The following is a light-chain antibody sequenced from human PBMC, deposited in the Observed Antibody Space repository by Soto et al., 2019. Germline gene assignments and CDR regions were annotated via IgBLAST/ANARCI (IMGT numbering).Light chain of an antibody. J-gene: IGKJ2*01. CDR1: QDISNY. CDR3: QQYDNLPYS. V-gene: IGKV1-33*01. CDR2: AAF. Sequence: DIQMTQSPSSLSASVGARVTITCQASQDISNYLNWYQQKPGKAPKLLIYAAFNLETWVPSRFSGSGFGTELTFTISSLQPEDMATYYCQQYDNLPYSFGQGTKLEIK.